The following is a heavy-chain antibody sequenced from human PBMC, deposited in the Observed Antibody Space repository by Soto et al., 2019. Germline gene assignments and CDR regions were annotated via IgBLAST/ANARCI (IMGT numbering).Heavy chain of an antibody. V-gene: IGHV3-30-3*01. J-gene: IGHJ4*02. CDR3: ARDDEGGSDCDLGY. Sequence: QVQLVESGGGVVQPGRSLRLSCSVSGFTFSSHAMHWVRQAPGKGLEWVALISSDGSNKYYADSVKGRFTTSRDNSKNTMYLPMNSRRVEDTAVYYCARDDEGGSDCDLGYWGQGALVTVSS. CDR1: GFTFSSHA. CDR2: ISSDGSNK. D-gene: IGHD1-26*01.